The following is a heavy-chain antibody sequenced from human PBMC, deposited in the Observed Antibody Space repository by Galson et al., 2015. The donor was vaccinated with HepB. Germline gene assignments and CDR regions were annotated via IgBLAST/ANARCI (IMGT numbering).Heavy chain of an antibody. CDR1: GGTFSSYA. Sequence: SVKVSCKASGGTFSSYAISWVRQAPGQGLEWMGGIIPIFGTANYAQKFQGRVTITADESTSTAYMELSSLRSEDTAVYYCARVAEYCSSTSCYVQQVYFDYWGQGTLVTVSS. D-gene: IGHD2-2*01. J-gene: IGHJ4*02. CDR2: IIPIFGTA. CDR3: ARVAEYCSSTSCYVQQVYFDY. V-gene: IGHV1-69*13.